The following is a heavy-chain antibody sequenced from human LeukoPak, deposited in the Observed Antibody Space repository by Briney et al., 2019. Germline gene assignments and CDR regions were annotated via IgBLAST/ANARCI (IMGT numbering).Heavy chain of an antibody. J-gene: IGHJ6*02. CDR3: ARSRYSGYDSPGGGGMDV. D-gene: IGHD5-12*01. Sequence: GRSLRLSCAASGFTFSSYAMHWVRQAPGKGLEWVAVISYDGSNKYYADSVKGRFTISRDNSKNSLYLQMNSLRAEDTAVYYCARSRYSGYDSPGGGGMDVWGQGTTVTVSS. V-gene: IGHV3-30*07. CDR1: GFTFSSYA. CDR2: ISYDGSNK.